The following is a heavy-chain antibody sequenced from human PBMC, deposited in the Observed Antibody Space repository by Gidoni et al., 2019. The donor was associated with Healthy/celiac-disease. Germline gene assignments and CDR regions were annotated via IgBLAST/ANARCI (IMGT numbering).Heavy chain of an antibody. CDR3: ATGEGRVAGRFRGMDV. J-gene: IGHJ6*02. Sequence: QVQLQQWGAGLLKPAETLSLTGAVYGGSFSGYYWSWIRQPPGKGLEWIGEINHSGSTNYNPSLKSRVTISVDTSKNQFSLKLSSVTAADTAVYYCATGEGRVAGRFRGMDVWGQGPTVTVSS. CDR1: GGSFSGYY. CDR2: INHSGST. V-gene: IGHV4-34*01. D-gene: IGHD6-19*01.